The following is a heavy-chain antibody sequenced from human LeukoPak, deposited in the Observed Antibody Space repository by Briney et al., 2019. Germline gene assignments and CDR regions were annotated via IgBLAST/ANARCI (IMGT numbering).Heavy chain of an antibody. CDR3: ARRPPIAAAGREFDY. J-gene: IGHJ4*02. CDR2: INHSGST. V-gene: IGHV4-34*01. CDR1: GFTFSSYW. Sequence: PGGSLRLSCAASGFTFSSYWMHWVRQPPGKGLEWIGEINHSGSTNYNPSLKSRVTISVDTSKNQFSLKLSSVTAADTAVYYCARRPPIAAAGREFDYWGQGTLVTVSS. D-gene: IGHD6-13*01.